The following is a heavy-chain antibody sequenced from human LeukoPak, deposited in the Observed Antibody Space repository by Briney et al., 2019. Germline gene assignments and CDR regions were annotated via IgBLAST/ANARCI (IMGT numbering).Heavy chain of an antibody. CDR1: GFTFSSYG. D-gene: IGHD3-22*01. CDR3: AKGNGYDKAEYFQH. V-gene: IGHV3-30*02. J-gene: IGHJ1*01. Sequence: TGGSLRLSCAASGFTFSSYGMHWVRQAPGKGLEWVAVIWYGGSNKYYADSVKGRFTISRDNSKNTLYLQMNSLRAEDTAVYYCAKGNGYDKAEYFQHWGQGTLVTVSS. CDR2: IWYGGSNK.